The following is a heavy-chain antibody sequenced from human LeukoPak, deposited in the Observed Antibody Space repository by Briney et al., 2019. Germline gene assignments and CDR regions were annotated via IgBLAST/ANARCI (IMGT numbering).Heavy chain of an antibody. V-gene: IGHV3-23*01. CDR1: GLTFRNYA. CDR2: ITATGGTP. J-gene: IGHJ6*02. CDR3: ARDSDTPIDSSESYYYGMDV. Sequence: GGSLRLSCAASGLTFRNYAASWIREAPGKGLEWVSAITATGGTPYYADSVRGRFTVSRDNSKNTLYLQMNSLRAEDTAVYYCARDSDTPIDSSESYYYGMDVWGQGTTVTVSS. D-gene: IGHD3-22*01.